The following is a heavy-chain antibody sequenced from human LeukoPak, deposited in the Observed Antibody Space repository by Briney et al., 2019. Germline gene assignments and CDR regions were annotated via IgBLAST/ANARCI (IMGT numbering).Heavy chain of an antibody. CDR3: ARDGWRFGELSDY. Sequence: PGGSLRLSCAASGFTFSNYWMSWVRQAPGKGLEWVANIKQDASEKYYVNSMKGRFTIFRDNAKNSLNLQMNSLRPEDTAVYYCARDGWRFGELSDYWGQGTLVTVSS. CDR2: IKQDASEK. V-gene: IGHV3-7*04. D-gene: IGHD3-10*01. CDR1: GFTFSNYW. J-gene: IGHJ4*02.